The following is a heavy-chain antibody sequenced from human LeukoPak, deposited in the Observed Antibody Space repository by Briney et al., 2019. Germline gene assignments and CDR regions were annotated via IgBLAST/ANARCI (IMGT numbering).Heavy chain of an antibody. D-gene: IGHD3-10*01. CDR3: AKCSSSYSNDAFDV. J-gene: IGHJ3*01. CDR2: IRGGGSNT. CDR1: GFTFNNYA. V-gene: IGHV3-23*01. Sequence: GGSLRLSCAASGFTFNNYAMNWVRQAPGKGLEWVSYIRGGGSNTRYSDSVKGRFIISRDNSKNILYLQMNSLRAEDTAIYYCAKCSSSYSNDAFDVWGRGTMVTVSS.